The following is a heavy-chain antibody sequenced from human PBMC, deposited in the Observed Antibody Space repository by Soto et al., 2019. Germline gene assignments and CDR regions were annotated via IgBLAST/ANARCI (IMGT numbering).Heavy chain of an antibody. V-gene: IGHV3-74*01. Sequence: EVQLVESGGGLVQPGGSLRLSCAASGFTFSNYWMHWVRQAPGKGPVWVSRINTDGSTTNYADSVKGRFTISRDNAKNTLYLQTNSLGAEDTAVYYCARDLGGYASHWCQGTLVTVSS. CDR2: INTDGSTT. CDR1: GFTFSNYW. D-gene: IGHD3-16*01. CDR3: ARDLGGYASH. J-gene: IGHJ4*02.